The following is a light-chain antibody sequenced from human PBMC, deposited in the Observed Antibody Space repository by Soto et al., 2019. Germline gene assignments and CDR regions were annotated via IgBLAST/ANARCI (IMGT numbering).Light chain of an antibody. CDR1: SSDVGGYNY. CDR3: SSYRSSSTNWV. J-gene: IGLJ3*02. V-gene: IGLV2-14*01. CDR2: EVS. Sequence: QSALTQPASVSGSPGQSITISCTGTSSDVGGYNYVSWYQQHPGKAPKLMIYEVSYRLSGVSDRFSGSKSGNTASLTISGLQAEDEADYFCSSYRSSSTNWVFGGGTKVTVL.